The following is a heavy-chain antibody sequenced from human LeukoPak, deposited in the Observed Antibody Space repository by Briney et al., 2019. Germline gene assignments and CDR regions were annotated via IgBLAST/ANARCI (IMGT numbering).Heavy chain of an antibody. CDR3: ARYYYGSGSYLFPFDY. Sequence: GGSLRLSCAASGFTFSSYSMNWVRQAPGKGLEWVSSISSSSSYMFYTDSVKGRFTISRDNAKNSLYLQINSLRAEDTAVYYCARYYYGSGSYLFPFDYWGQGTLVTVSS. V-gene: IGHV3-21*01. J-gene: IGHJ4*02. CDR1: GFTFSSYS. CDR2: ISSSSSYM. D-gene: IGHD3-10*01.